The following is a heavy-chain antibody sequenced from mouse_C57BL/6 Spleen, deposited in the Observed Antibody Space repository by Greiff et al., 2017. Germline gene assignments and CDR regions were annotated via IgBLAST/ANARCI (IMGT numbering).Heavy chain of an antibody. Sequence: VQLQQSGPELVKPGASVKISCKASGYAFSSSWMNWVKQRPGKGLEWIGRIYPGDGDTNYNGKFKGKDTLTADKSSSTAYMQRSSLTSEDSAVYFCANYYGSRGFAYGGQGTLVTVSA. CDR2: IYPGDGDT. CDR1: GYAFSSSW. J-gene: IGHJ3*01. D-gene: IGHD1-1*01. V-gene: IGHV1-82*01. CDR3: ANYYGSRGFAY.